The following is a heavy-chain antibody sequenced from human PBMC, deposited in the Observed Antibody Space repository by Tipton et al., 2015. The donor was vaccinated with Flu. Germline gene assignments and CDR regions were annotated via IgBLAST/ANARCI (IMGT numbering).Heavy chain of an antibody. CDR1: GDSVTSGGYY. Sequence: TLSLTCTVSGDSVTSGGYYWGWDPPPPREGLGGVGSLFYSGGTNYNPSLKGRVSISGDTSNNQFSLSLTSVTTADTAVYYCAKGEEPNRGPAVAADWFDPWGQGLLVTVSS. V-gene: IGHV4-61*08. J-gene: IGHJ5*02. D-gene: IGHD2-15*01. CDR2: LFYSGGT. CDR3: AKGEEPNRGPAVAADWFDP.